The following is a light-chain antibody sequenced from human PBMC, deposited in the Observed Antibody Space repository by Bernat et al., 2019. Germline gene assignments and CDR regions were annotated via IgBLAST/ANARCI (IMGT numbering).Light chain of an antibody. CDR1: QSLVDSDGNTY. CDR2: KVS. V-gene: IGKV2-30*01. CDR3: LQGPRWPWT. Sequence: DVVMSQSPLSLPVTPGQPASISCRSSQSLVDSDGNTYLHWFQQRPGQSPRRLIYKVSNRDAGVPDRFSGSGSGTDFTLKIRGVEAEDVGVYYCLQGPRWPWTCGQGTKVEIK. J-gene: IGKJ1*01.